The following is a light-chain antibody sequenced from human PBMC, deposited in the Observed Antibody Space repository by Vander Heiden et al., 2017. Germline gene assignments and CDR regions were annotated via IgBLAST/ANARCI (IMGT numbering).Light chain of an antibody. CDR1: SGSVSTTSY. CDR2: NTN. J-gene: IGLJ3*02. Sequence: QTVVTQESSFSVSPGGTVTVTCGLSSGSVSTTSYPSWYQQTPGQPPRTLIYNTNTRSSGVPDRFSGSIVGNKAALTITGAQADDESDYYCLLYMGGGIWVFGGGTKLTVL. CDR3: LLYMGGGIWV. V-gene: IGLV8-61*01.